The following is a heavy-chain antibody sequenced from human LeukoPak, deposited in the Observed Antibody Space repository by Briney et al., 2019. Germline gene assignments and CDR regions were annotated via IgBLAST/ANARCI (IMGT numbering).Heavy chain of an antibody. D-gene: IGHD6-13*01. CDR3: ARDRPLAAAGAFDI. CDR1: GLIFSDEY. CDR2: ISNTGDFI. J-gene: IGHJ3*02. V-gene: IGHV3-11*04. Sequence: GGSLRLSCAVSGLIFSDEYMSWIRQPPGKGLEWVSYISNTGDFIAYADSVKGRFTISRDNAKNSLYLQMNSLRAEDTAVYYCARDRPLAAAGAFDIWGQGTMVTVSS.